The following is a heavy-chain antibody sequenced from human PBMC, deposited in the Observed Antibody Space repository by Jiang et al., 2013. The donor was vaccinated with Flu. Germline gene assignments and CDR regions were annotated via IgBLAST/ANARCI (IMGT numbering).Heavy chain of an antibody. Sequence: GSGLVKPSETLSLTCTVSGGSISSSSYYWGWIRQPPGKGLEWIGSIYYSGSTYYNPSLKSRVTISVDTSKNQFSLKLSSVTAADTAVYYCARSRGRYCSSTSCYAPPENWFDPWGQG. D-gene: IGHD2-2*01. CDR2: IYYSGST. CDR1: GGSISSSSYY. J-gene: IGHJ5*02. CDR3: ARSRGRYCSSTSCYAPPENWFDP. V-gene: IGHV4-39*01.